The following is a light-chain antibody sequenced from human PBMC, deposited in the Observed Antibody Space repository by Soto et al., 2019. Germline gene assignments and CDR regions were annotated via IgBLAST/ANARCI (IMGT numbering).Light chain of an antibody. CDR2: KVS. V-gene: IGKV2-30*02. CDR1: QSLVHSDGIAY. CDR3: MQSIQLPLT. Sequence: DVVMTQSPLSLPVTLGQPASISCRSNQSLVHSDGIAYFSWFQQRPGRSPRRLIYKVSNRDSGVPARFSGSGSGTDFALKISRVEAEDVGVYYCMQSIQLPLTFGQGTKVDIK. J-gene: IGKJ1*01.